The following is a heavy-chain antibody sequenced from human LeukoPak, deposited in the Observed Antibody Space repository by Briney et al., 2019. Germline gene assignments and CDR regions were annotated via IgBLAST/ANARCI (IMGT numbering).Heavy chain of an antibody. CDR3: ARGDGDGPARRAFDI. V-gene: IGHV1-2*02. J-gene: IGHJ3*02. CDR2: INPTSGVT. CDR1: GYTFTGYY. D-gene: IGHD7-27*01. Sequence: ASVKVSCKASGYTFTGYYIHWVRQAPGQGLEWMGWINPTSGVTNYLQKFHDRVTMTRDTSISTAYMELSRVRSDDTAVYYCARGDGDGPARRAFDIWGQGTMVTVSS.